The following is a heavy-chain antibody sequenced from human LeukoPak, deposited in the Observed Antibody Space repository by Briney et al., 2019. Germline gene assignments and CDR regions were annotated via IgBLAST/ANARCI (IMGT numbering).Heavy chain of an antibody. V-gene: IGHV4-39*01. CDR1: GGSISSSSYY. J-gene: IGHJ4*02. CDR2: IYYSGST. CDR3: ASSRGRFLEWLTYGY. Sequence: PSETLSLTCTVSGGSISSSSYYWGWIRQPPGKGLEWIGSIYYSGSTYYNPSLRSRVTISVDTSKNQFSLKLSSVTAADTAVYYCASSRGRFLEWLTYGYWGQGTLVTVSS. D-gene: IGHD3-3*01.